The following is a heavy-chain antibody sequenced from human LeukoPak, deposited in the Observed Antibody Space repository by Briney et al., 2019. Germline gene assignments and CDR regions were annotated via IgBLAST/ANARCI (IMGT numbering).Heavy chain of an antibody. CDR3: AKLTDHVLYPIFGVVIKHYLDY. J-gene: IGHJ4*02. CDR1: GFTFSSYA. CDR2: ISGSGGST. V-gene: IGHV3-23*01. Sequence: PGGSLRLSCAASGFTFSSYAMSWVRQAPGKGLEWVSAISGSGGSTYYADSVKGRFTISRDNSKNTLYLQMNSLRAEDTAVYYCAKLTDHVLYPIFGVVIKHYLDYWGQGTLVTVSS. D-gene: IGHD3-3*01.